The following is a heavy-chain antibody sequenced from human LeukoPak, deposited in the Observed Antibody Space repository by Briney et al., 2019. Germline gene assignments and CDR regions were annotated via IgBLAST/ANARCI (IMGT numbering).Heavy chain of an antibody. CDR1: EFIFSNYG. CDR3: AKTGTAYYDFWSGLRAPGY. Sequence: GGSLRLSCAASEFIFSNYGMCWVRQAPGKGLEWVSAISGSGGSTYYADSVKGRFTISRDNSKNTLYLQMNSLRAEDTAVYYCAKTGTAYYDFWSGLRAPGYWGQGTLVTVSS. V-gene: IGHV3-23*01. J-gene: IGHJ4*02. CDR2: ISGSGGST. D-gene: IGHD3-3*01.